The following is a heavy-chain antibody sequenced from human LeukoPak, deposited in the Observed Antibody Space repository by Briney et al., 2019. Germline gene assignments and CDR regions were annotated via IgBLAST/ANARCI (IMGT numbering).Heavy chain of an antibody. CDR3: ASAPGHCSGGNCYTITHFHY. CDR1: GGSISSGGYY. J-gene: IGHJ4*02. Sequence: SQTLSLTCTVSGGSISSGGYYWSWIRQHPGKGLEWIGYIYDSGSTYYNPSLKSRVAISIDTSKNQFSLKLSSVTAADTAVYYCASAPGHCSGGNCYTITHFHYWGQGTLVTVSS. CDR2: IYDSGST. D-gene: IGHD2-15*01. V-gene: IGHV4-31*03.